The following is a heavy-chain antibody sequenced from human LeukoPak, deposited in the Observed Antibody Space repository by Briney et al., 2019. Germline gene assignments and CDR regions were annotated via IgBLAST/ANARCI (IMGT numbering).Heavy chain of an antibody. Sequence: PGGSLRLSCAASGFTFSAFWMHWVRQAPGKGLVWVSRINSDDSRTTYADSMKGRLTISRDDSKNTVYLQMKSLRPEDTAVYYCAREGHTSGYCGTFDVWGQGTTVAVS. CDR2: INSDDSRT. J-gene: IGHJ3*01. CDR1: GFTFSAFW. D-gene: IGHD3-22*01. V-gene: IGHV3-74*01. CDR3: AREGHTSGYCGTFDV.